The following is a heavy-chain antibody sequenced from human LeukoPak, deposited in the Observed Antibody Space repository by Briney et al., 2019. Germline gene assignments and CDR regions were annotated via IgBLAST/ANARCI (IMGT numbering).Heavy chain of an antibody. CDR3: ARASSPYNWYFDL. CDR2: IGADNGDT. Sequence: GASVKVSCKASGWSFSDHGICWVRQAPGQGLECIGWIGADNGDTHYAQKLQGRVTMTTDTYTNTAYMDLRGLRSDDTAVYYCARASSPYNWYFDLWGRGTLVTVSS. V-gene: IGHV1-18*01. CDR1: GWSFSDHG. J-gene: IGHJ2*01. D-gene: IGHD4-11*01.